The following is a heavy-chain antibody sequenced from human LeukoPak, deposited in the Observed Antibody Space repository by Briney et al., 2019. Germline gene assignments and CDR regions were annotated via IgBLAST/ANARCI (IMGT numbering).Heavy chain of an antibody. V-gene: IGHV3-48*03. Sequence: GGSLRLSCAASGFTFSSYEMNWVRQAPGKGLEWVSYISSSSTIYYADSVKGRFTISRDNAKNSLYLQMNSLRAEDTAVYYCVVLAVAGTFGFDYWGQGTLVTVSS. D-gene: IGHD6-19*01. CDR1: GFTFSSYE. CDR2: ISSSSTI. CDR3: VVLAVAGTFGFDY. J-gene: IGHJ4*02.